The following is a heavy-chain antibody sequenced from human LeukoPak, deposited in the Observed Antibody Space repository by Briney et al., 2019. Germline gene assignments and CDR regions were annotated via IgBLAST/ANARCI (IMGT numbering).Heavy chain of an antibody. CDR2: INQDGSEK. Sequence: GGSLRLSCAASGFTFSSYWMNWVRQAPGKGLEWVASINQDGSEKYYLDSVKGRFTISRDNAKNSLYLQMNSLRTEDTSVYYCAPHCSSASCPDYWGQGTLVTVSS. D-gene: IGHD2-2*01. CDR3: APHCSSASCPDY. J-gene: IGHJ4*02. CDR1: GFTFSSYW. V-gene: IGHV3-7*01.